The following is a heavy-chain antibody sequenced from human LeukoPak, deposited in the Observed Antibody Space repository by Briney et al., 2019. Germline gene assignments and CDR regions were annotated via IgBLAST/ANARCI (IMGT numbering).Heavy chain of an antibody. CDR2: INHSGST. D-gene: IGHD5-18*01. V-gene: IGHV4-34*01. CDR1: GGSFSGYY. Sequence: SETLSLTSAVYGGSFSGYYWSWIRQPPGKGLEWIGEINHSGSTNYNPSLKSRVTISLDTSKNQFSLKVGSMTAADTAVYYCARAGGYGLIDYWGQGTMVTVSS. CDR3: ARAGGYGLIDY. J-gene: IGHJ4*02.